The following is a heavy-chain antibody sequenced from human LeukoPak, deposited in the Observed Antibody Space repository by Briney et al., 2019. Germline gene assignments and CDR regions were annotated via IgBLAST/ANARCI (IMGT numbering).Heavy chain of an antibody. CDR2: ISAYNGNT. CDR3: ARGDYGDYYYYYYMDV. V-gene: IGHV1-18*01. D-gene: IGHD4-17*01. Sequence: ASVKVSCKASGYTFTSYCISWVRQAPGQGLEWMGWISAYNGNTNYAQKLQGRVTMTTDTSTSTAYMELSSLRSEDTAVYYCARGDYGDYYYYYYMDVWGKGTTVTISS. CDR1: GYTFTSYC. J-gene: IGHJ6*03.